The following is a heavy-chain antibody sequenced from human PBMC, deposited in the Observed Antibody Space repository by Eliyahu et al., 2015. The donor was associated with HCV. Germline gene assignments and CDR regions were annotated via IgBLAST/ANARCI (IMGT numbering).Heavy chain of an antibody. CDR1: GGSFSGYY. CDR3: ARRLRRATVTTGQNFDY. CDR2: INHSGST. Sequence: QVQLQQWGAGLLKPSETLSLTCAVYGGSFSGYYWXWIRQPPGKGLEWIGEINHSGSTNYNPSLKSRVTISVDTSKNQFSLKLSSVTAADTAVYYCARRLRRATVTTGQNFDYWGQGTLVTVSS. V-gene: IGHV4-34*01. D-gene: IGHD4-17*01. J-gene: IGHJ4*02.